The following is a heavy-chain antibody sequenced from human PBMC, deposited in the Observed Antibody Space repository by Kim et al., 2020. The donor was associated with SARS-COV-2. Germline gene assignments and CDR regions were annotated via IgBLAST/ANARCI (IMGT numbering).Heavy chain of an antibody. D-gene: IGHD5-12*01. Sequence: SETLSLTCAVYGGSFSGYYWSWIRQPPGKGLEWIGEINHSGSTNYNPSLKSRVTISVDTSKNQFSLKLSSLTAADTAVFYCARILLGMATIVDYWGQGTLVTVSS. CDR2: INHSGST. CDR3: ARILLGMATIVDY. CDR1: GGSFSGYY. V-gene: IGHV4-34*01. J-gene: IGHJ4*02.